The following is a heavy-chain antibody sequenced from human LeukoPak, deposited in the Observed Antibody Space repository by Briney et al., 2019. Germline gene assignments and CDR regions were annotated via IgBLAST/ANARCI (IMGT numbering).Heavy chain of an antibody. Sequence: GASVKVSCKASGYTFSSYGISWVRQAPGQGLEWMGWISAYNGNTNYAQKLQGRVTMTTDTSTSAAYMELRSLRSDDTAVYYCARDRGILALDWFDSWGQGTLVTVSS. J-gene: IGHJ5*01. V-gene: IGHV1-18*01. D-gene: IGHD3-16*01. CDR3: ARDRGILALDWFDS. CDR1: GYTFSSYG. CDR2: ISAYNGNT.